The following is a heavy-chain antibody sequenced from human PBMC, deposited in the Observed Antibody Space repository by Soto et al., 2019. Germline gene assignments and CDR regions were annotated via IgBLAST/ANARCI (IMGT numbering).Heavy chain of an antibody. D-gene: IGHD6-6*01. J-gene: IGHJ4*02. CDR3: ARDRYSSSPDFDY. Sequence: PSETLSLTCGVSGAATSSYYWSWIRQPPGKGLEWIGYIYYNGNTNYNPSLKSRVSISLDTSKNQFSLKLNYVTAADTAVYYCARDRYSSSPDFDYWGQGTLVTVSS. CDR2: IYYNGNT. CDR1: GAATSSYY. V-gene: IGHV4-59*01.